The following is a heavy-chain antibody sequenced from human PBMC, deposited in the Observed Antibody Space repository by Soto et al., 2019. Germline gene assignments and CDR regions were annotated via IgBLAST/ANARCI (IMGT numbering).Heavy chain of an antibody. V-gene: IGHV4-34*01. CDR3: ARGKITGLFDY. CDR2: INHSGST. J-gene: IGHJ4*02. CDR1: GGSFSGYY. Sequence: QVQLQQWGAGLLKPSETLSLTCAVYGGSFSGYYWTWIRQPPGTGLEWIGEINHSGSTNYNPSLKSRVTISVDTSKNQFSLKLTSVTAADTAVYYCARGKITGLFDYWGQGPLVTVSS. D-gene: IGHD2-8*02.